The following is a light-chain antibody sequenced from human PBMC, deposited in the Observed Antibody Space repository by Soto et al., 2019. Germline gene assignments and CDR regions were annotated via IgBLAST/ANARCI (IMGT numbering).Light chain of an antibody. CDR2: GAS. J-gene: IGKJ1*01. CDR1: QSVSSN. V-gene: IGKV3-15*01. CDR3: QHYNNWPPWT. Sequence: EIVMTQSPATLSVSPGERATLSSRASQSVSSNLAWYQQKPGQAPRLLIYGASTRATGIPARFSGSGSGTEFTLTISRLQSEDFAFYYCQHYNNWPPWTFGQGTKVEI.